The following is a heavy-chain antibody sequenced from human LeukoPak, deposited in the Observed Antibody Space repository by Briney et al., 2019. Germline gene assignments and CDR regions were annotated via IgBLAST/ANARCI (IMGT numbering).Heavy chain of an antibody. CDR2: IGGRGGST. D-gene: IGHD3-16*01. J-gene: IGHJ5*02. V-gene: IGHV3-23*01. Sequence: QPGGSLRLSCAASGFRFSDFTVTWVRQAPGKGPEWVSAIGGRGGSTYYADSLGGRFTISRDNSKGMVYLQMNSLKVEDTATYYCGKEGGAWGQGTKVTVSS. CDR3: GKEGGA. CDR1: GFRFSDFT.